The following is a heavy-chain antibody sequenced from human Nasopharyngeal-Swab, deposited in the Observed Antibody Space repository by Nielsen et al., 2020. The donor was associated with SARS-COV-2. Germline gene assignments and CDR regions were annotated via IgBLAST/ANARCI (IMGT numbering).Heavy chain of an antibody. CDR3: ARHYDYVWGSYRPFDY. CDR2: IKQDGSEK. J-gene: IGHJ4*02. CDR1: GFTFSSYW. Sequence: ETLSLTCAASGFTFSSYWMSWVRQAPGEGLEWVANIKQDGSEKYYVDSVKGRFTISRDNAKNSLYLQMNSLRAEDTAVYYCARHYDYVWGSYRPFDYWGQGTLVTVSS. D-gene: IGHD3-16*02. V-gene: IGHV3-7*01.